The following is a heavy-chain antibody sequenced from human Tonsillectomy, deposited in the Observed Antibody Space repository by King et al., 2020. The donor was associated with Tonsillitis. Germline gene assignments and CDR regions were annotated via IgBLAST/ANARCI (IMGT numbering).Heavy chain of an antibody. Sequence: QLVQSGAEVKKPGSSVKVSCKASGDSFNNFALNWVRQAPGQGLEWMGRIIPIVGITNYAQKFQGRVTFTADISTSTAYMELSSLRSDDTAVYYCASLHTVVDSHDCWGQGTLVTVSS. CDR1: GDSFNNFA. CDR3: ASLHTVVDSHDC. CDR2: IIPIVGIT. J-gene: IGHJ4*02. V-gene: IGHV1-69*09. D-gene: IGHD4-23*01.